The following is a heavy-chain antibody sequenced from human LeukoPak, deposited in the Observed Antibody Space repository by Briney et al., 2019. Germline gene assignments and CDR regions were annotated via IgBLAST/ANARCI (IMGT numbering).Heavy chain of an antibody. D-gene: IGHD4-17*01. Sequence: SETLSLTCTVSGASINNYYWGWIRQPPGKGLEWIGSIYYSGSTYYNPSLKSRVTISVDTSKNQFSLKLSSVTAADTAVYYCARDRVDYGDYVFYYYYGMDVGGQGTTVTVSS. CDR3: ARDRVDYGDYVFYYYYGMDV. V-gene: IGHV4-39*07. J-gene: IGHJ6*02. CDR1: GASINNYY. CDR2: IYYSGST.